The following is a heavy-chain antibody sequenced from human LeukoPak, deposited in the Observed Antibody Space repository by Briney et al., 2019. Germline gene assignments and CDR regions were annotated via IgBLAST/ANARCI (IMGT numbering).Heavy chain of an antibody. CDR3: ARNDFWSGYPFDY. CDR1: GYTFTSYD. Sequence: ASVKVSCKASGYTFTSYDINWVRQAPGQGLEWMEWINTNTGNPTYAQGFTGRFVFSLDTSVSTAYLQISSLKAEDTAVYYCARNDFWSGYPFDYWGQGTLVTVSS. CDR2: INTNTGNP. J-gene: IGHJ4*02. D-gene: IGHD3-3*01. V-gene: IGHV7-4-1*02.